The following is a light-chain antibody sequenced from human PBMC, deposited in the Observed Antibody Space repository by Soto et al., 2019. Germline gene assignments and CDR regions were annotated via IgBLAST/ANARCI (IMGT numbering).Light chain of an antibody. CDR3: AAWDDSLNGFYV. CDR2: SNN. J-gene: IGLJ1*01. V-gene: IGLV1-44*01. Sequence: QSVLTQPPSASGTPGQRVTISCSGSSSNIGSNTVNWYQQLRGTAPKLLIYSNNQRPSGVPDRFSGSKSGTSASLAISGLQSEDEADYYCAAWDDSLNGFYVFGTGTKLTVL. CDR1: SSNIGSNT.